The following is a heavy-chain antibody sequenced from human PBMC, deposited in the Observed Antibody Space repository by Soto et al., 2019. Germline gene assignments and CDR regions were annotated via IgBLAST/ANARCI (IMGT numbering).Heavy chain of an antibody. Sequence: LSLTCTVSVDSITTYYWSWIRQPAGKGLEWIGRIDASGNTNYNPSLNSRVSMSIDTSKKQFSLKLTSVTAADTAIYYCARYSNNWFQTEGMDVWGQGTTVTVSS. V-gene: IGHV4-4*07. J-gene: IGHJ6*02. CDR2: IDASGNT. CDR3: ARYSNNWFQTEGMDV. D-gene: IGHD6-13*01. CDR1: VDSITTYY.